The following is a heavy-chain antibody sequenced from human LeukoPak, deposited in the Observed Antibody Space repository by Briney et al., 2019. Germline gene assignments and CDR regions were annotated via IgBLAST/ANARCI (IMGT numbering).Heavy chain of an antibody. CDR3: AKDHYWSIDY. V-gene: IGHV3-74*01. J-gene: IGHJ4*02. CDR1: GFTFSNAW. CDR2: IKGDGIST. D-gene: IGHD3-3*01. Sequence: GGSLRLSCAVSGFTFSNAWMNWVRHAPGQGLVWVSRIKGDGISTNYADSVKGRFTISRDIAKNTLYLQMNSLRVEDTGVYYCAKDHYWSIDYWGRGTLVTVSS.